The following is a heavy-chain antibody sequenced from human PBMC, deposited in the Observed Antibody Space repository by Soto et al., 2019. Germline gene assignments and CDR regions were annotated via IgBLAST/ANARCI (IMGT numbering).Heavy chain of an antibody. V-gene: IGHV3-66*01. D-gene: IGHD3-10*01. CDR2: IYSGGST. J-gene: IGHJ6*02. CDR1: GFTVSSNY. CDR3: ARDMVRGMDV. Sequence: TGGSLRLSCAASGFTVSSNYMSWVRRAPGKGLEWVSVIYSGGSTYYADSVKGRFTISRDNSKNTLYLQMNSLRAEDTAVYYCARDMVRGMDVWGQGTTVTVSS.